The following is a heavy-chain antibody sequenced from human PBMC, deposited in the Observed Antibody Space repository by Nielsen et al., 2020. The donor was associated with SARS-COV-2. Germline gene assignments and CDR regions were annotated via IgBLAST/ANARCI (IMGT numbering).Heavy chain of an antibody. V-gene: IGHV3-21*01. Sequence: GESLKISCAASGFTFSIYSMTWVRQAPGKGLEWVAAIDGSSSYIYHADAVKGRLTISRDNAKNSLFLQMDSLRAEDTAVYYCARRWFGSGSDREAFDIWGRGTMVTVPS. CDR3: ARRWFGSGSDREAFDI. D-gene: IGHD3-10*01. CDR1: GFTFSIYS. CDR2: IDGSSSYI. J-gene: IGHJ3*02.